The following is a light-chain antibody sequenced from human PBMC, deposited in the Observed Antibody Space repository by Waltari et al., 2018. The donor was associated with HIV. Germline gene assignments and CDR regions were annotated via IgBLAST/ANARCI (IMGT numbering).Light chain of an antibody. Sequence: QPVLTQPPSVSGAPGPRVTISCPGNSSNIGANSDVYLYQQVPGTAPKVLIYDKSNWPSGVPDRFSGSRSGTSASLAITGLQADDEADYYCQSYDRSLSASIFGGGTRLTVL. CDR3: QSYDRSLSASI. V-gene: IGLV1-40*01. CDR1: SSNIGANSD. CDR2: DKS. J-gene: IGLJ2*01.